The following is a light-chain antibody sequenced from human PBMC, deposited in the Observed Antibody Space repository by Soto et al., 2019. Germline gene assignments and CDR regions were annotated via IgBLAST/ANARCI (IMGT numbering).Light chain of an antibody. CDR2: DAS. CDR1: QSFTSRS. Sequence: EVVLTQSPGTLSLSPGERATLSCRASQSFTSRSLAWYQQKPGQPPRLLIYDASTRATDIPGRFTGSGSGTEFTLTITSLQSADFAVYYCQQYNNWPPTWTFGQGTKVDIK. CDR3: QQYNNWPPTWT. V-gene: IGKV3-15*01. J-gene: IGKJ1*01.